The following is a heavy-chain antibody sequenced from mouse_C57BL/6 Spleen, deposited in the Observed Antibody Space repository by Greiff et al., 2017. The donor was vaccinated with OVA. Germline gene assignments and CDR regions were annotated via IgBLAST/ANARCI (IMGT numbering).Heavy chain of an antibody. CDR2: IDPETGGT. Sequence: QVQLQQSGAELVRPGASVTLSCKASGYTFTDYEMHWVKQTPVHGLEWIGAIDPETGGTAYNQKFKGKAILTADKSSSTAYMELRSLTSEDSAVYYCTRGGDGYSPWFAYWGQGTLVTVSA. J-gene: IGHJ3*01. CDR3: TRGGDGYSPWFAY. D-gene: IGHD2-3*01. V-gene: IGHV1-15*01. CDR1: GYTFTDYE.